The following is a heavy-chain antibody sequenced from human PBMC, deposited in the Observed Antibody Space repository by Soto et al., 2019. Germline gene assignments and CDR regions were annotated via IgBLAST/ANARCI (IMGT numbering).Heavy chain of an antibody. CDR1: GYIFTTYW. CDR3: ARRGYDYYYGIDG. CDR2: IYPGDSDT. V-gene: IGHV5-51*01. Sequence: GESLKISCTGSGYIFTTYWIGWVRQMPGDGLEWMGIIYPGDSDTRYSPSFQGQVTISADKSISTAYLQWSSLKASDTAMYYCARRGYDYYYGIDGWGQGTKVTVYS. J-gene: IGHJ6*02.